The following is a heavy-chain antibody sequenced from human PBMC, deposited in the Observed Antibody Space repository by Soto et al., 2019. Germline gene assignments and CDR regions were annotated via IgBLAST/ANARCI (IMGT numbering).Heavy chain of an antibody. D-gene: IGHD1-26*01. Sequence: ASVKVSCKXSGYTFTTYYLHWVRQAPGQGLEWMGMINPTGGSTSYAHKFQGRVTMTRDTSTSTVYMELSSLRSDDTAMYYCARNVNSGLDYWGQGTLVTVSS. CDR2: INPTGGST. V-gene: IGHV1-46*01. J-gene: IGHJ4*02. CDR1: GYTFTTYY. CDR3: ARNVNSGLDY.